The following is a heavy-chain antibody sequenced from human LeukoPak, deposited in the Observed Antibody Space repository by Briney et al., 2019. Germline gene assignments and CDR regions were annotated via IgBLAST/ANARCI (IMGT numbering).Heavy chain of an antibody. CDR1: GFSFSIYD. CDR3: ARDRSVVYFDY. CDR2: IGTTGDT. Sequence: GGSLRLSCAASGFSFSIYDIHWVRQAPGKGLEWVSVIGTTGDTFYVGSVKGRFTVSRENAKNSLYLQMNSLRVEDTAVYYCARDRSVVYFDYWGQGTLVTVSS. J-gene: IGHJ4*02. V-gene: IGHV3-13*04. D-gene: IGHD2-21*01.